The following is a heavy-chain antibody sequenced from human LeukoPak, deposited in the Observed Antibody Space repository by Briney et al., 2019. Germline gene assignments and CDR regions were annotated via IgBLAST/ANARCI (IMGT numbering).Heavy chain of an antibody. D-gene: IGHD1-26*01. CDR2: ISAYNGNT. CDR3: ARGGSGSYYNPYYFDY. Sequence: GASVKVPCKASGYTFTSYGSSGVRQAPGQGLEWMGLISAYNGNTNYAQKLQGRVTMTTDTSTRTAYMELRSLRSDDTAVYYCARGGSGSYYNPYYFDYWGQGTLVTVSP. CDR1: GYTFTSYG. J-gene: IGHJ4*02. V-gene: IGHV1-18*01.